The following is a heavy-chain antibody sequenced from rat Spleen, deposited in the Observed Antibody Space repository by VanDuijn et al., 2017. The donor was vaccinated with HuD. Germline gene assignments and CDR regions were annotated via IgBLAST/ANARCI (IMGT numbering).Heavy chain of an antibody. D-gene: IGHD1-11*01. Sequence: EVQLVESGGGLVQPGRSMKLSCAASGFTFSSFPMAWVRQAPTKGLEWVATISTSGGSTYYRDSVKGRFTISRDNAKSTLYLQMNSLRSEDTATYYCTREGGSEGFDYWGQGVMVTVSS. J-gene: IGHJ2*01. CDR1: GFTFSSFP. CDR2: ISTSGGST. V-gene: IGHV5-46*01. CDR3: TREGGSEGFDY.